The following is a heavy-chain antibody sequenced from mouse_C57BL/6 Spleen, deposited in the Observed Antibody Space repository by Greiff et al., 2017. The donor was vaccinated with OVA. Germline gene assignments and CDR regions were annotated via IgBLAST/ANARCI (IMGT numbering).Heavy chain of an antibody. CDR2: IYPRSGNT. D-gene: IGHD3-2*02. CDR1: GYTFTSYG. V-gene: IGHV1-81*01. Sequence: QVQLQQSGAELARPGASVKLSCKASGYTFTSYGISWVKQRTGQGLEWIGEIYPRSGNTYYNEKFKGKATLTADKSSSTAYMELRSLTSEDSAVYFCAGSRTAQAPYYFDDWGQGTTLTVSS. J-gene: IGHJ2*01. CDR3: AGSRTAQAPYYFDD.